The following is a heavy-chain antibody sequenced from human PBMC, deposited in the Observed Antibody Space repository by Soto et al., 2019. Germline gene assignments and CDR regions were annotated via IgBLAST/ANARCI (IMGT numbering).Heavy chain of an antibody. CDR2: IDPGDTYA. CDR3: ARIYCTTTTCDSWFDP. CDR1: GYTFTTFW. Sequence: GESMKISFTGFGYTFTTFWIIWVRQIPGKGLEWMGRIDPGDTYATYSPAFQGHVTISADKATSTAYLQWSSLKASDTAMYFCARIYCTTTTCDSWFDPWGQGTLVTVSS. V-gene: IGHV5-10-1*01. D-gene: IGHD2-2*01. J-gene: IGHJ5*02.